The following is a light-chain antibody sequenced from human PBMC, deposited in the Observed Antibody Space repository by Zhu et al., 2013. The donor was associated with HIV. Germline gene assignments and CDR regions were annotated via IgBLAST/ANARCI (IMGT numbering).Light chain of an antibody. CDR1: QSISSW. V-gene: IGKV1-5*03. J-gene: IGKJ5*01. CDR2: KAS. Sequence: DIQMTQSPSTLSASVGDRVTITCRASQSISSWLAWYQQKPGKAPNLLIYKASSLESGVPSRFSGSGSGTEFNLTITGLQPEDFVTYYCQQYSTYSITFGQGTRLEIK. CDR3: QQYSTYSIT.